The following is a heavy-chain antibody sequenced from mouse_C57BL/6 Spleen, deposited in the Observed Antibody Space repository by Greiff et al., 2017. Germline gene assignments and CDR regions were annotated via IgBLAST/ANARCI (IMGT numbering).Heavy chain of an antibody. J-gene: IGHJ2*01. D-gene: IGHD2-2*01. CDR1: GYTFTSYW. V-gene: IGHV1-52*01. CDR2: IDPSDSET. Sequence: QVQLKQPGAELVRPGSSVKLSCKASGYTFTSYWMHWVKQRPIQGLEWIGNIDPSDSETHYNQKFKDKATLTVDKSSSTAYMQLSSLTSEDSAVYYCASTMVTTRGNYFDYWGQGTTLTVAS. CDR3: ASTMVTTRGNYFDY.